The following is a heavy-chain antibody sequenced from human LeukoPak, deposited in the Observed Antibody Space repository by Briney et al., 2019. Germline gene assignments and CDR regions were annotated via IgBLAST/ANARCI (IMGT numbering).Heavy chain of an antibody. J-gene: IGHJ4*02. CDR3: ARFVVPYGDYGDY. Sequence: GESLQISCQASGSNFTNYWIGWVRPPPGKGLECMGIIYPGDSDTRYSPSFEGQVTISADRSSSTAYLQWSGLRASDTAIYYCARFVVPYGDYGDYWGQGTLVTVSS. V-gene: IGHV5-51*01. CDR1: GSNFTNYW. CDR2: IYPGDSDT. D-gene: IGHD4-17*01.